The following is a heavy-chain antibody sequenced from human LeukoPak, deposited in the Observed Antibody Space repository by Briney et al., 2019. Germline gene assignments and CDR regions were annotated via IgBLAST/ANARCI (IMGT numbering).Heavy chain of an antibody. Sequence: GGSLRLSCAASGFTFNYYAMTCVRQAPGKGLEWVSAISNSGGSTYYADSVKGRFTISRDNSKNTLYLQMNSLRAEDTAVYYCANEGGTMLRGDLDYWGQGTLVTVSS. D-gene: IGHD3-10*01. CDR2: ISNSGGST. CDR3: ANEGGTMLRGDLDY. CDR1: GFTFNYYA. J-gene: IGHJ4*02. V-gene: IGHV3-23*01.